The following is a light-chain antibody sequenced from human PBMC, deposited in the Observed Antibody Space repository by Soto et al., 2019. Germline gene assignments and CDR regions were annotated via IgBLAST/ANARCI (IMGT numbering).Light chain of an antibody. V-gene: IGKV3-20*01. Sequence: EIVLTQSPGTLSLSPGERATLSCRASQSVSSTYLAWYQQKPGQAPRLLIYGASSRATGIPGRFSGSGSGTDFTLIISRLEPEDFAVYYCQQYAGSPWTFGQGTKVDIK. CDR3: QQYAGSPWT. CDR1: QSVSSTY. CDR2: GAS. J-gene: IGKJ1*01.